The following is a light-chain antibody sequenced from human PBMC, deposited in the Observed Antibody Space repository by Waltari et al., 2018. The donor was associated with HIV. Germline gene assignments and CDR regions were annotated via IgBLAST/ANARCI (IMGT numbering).Light chain of an antibody. Sequence: DIVMTQSPDSLAVSLGARATINGKSSHSVLHTSNNKNFLAWYQQKSGQAPKLLIYWASTRESGVPARFSGSGSGTNFTLTINSLQSEDVAVYYCQQYHVTPPTFGQGT. V-gene: IGKV4-1*01. J-gene: IGKJ1*01. CDR2: WAS. CDR1: HSVLHTSNNKNF. CDR3: QQYHVTPPT.